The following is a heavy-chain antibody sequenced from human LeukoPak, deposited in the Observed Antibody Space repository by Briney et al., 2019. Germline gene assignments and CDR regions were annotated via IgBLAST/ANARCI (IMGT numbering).Heavy chain of an antibody. CDR1: GGSISSGSYY. J-gene: IGHJ6*03. V-gene: IGHV4-61*02. Sequence: SETLSLTCTVSGGSISSGSYYWRWIRQPAGKGLEWIGRIYTSGSTNYNPSLKSRVTISVDTSKNQFSLKLSSVTAADTAVYYCARSVLDPDYYYYMDVWGKGTTVTVS. CDR3: ARSVLDPDYYYYMDV. CDR2: IYTSGST.